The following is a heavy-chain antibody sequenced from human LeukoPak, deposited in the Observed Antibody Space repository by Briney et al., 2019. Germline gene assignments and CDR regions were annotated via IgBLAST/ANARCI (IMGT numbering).Heavy chain of an antibody. D-gene: IGHD3-16*02. J-gene: IGHJ4*02. Sequence: GGSLRLSCAASGFSFNNYALTWVRQAPGKGLEWVSYISSSGTTIHYADSVKGRFTISRDNAKNSVYLQMNSLRVEDTAVYYCARVRYQTADYWGQGTLVTVSS. V-gene: IGHV3-48*03. CDR3: ARVRYQTADY. CDR1: GFSFNNYA. CDR2: ISSSGTTI.